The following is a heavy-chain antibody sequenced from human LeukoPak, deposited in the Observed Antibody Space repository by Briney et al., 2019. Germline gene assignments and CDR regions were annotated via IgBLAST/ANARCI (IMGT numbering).Heavy chain of an antibody. J-gene: IGHJ5*02. CDR2: INPNSGGT. CDR3: ARGGSGSYFSWLDP. D-gene: IGHD3-10*01. Sequence: EASVKVSCKASGYTFTGYYIHWVRQAPGQGLERMGWINPNSGGTNYAQKFQGRVTMTRDTSISTAYMELSRLRSDDTAVYYCARGGSGSYFSWLDPWGQGTLVTVSS. CDR1: GYTFTGYY. V-gene: IGHV1-2*02.